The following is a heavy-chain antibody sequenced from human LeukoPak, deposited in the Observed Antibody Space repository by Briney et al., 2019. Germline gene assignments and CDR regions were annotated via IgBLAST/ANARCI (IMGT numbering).Heavy chain of an antibody. V-gene: IGHV1-69*06. Sequence: GASVKLSCKASGGTFSSYAISWVREAPGQGLEWRGGIIPIFGTANSAQKYQGRVTITADKSTSTAYMELSSLRPEDTAVYYCARDGGQIRYFDWLLIPRDYYYYGMDVWGKGTTVTVSS. CDR1: GGTFSSYA. CDR3: ARDGGQIRYFDWLLIPRDYYYYGMDV. J-gene: IGHJ6*04. CDR2: IIPIFGTA. D-gene: IGHD3-9*01.